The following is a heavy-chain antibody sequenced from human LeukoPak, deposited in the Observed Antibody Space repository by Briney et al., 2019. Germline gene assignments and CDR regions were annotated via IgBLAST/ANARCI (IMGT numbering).Heavy chain of an antibody. D-gene: IGHD3-10*01. CDR3: AKGSITMVRGKGSYFDY. CDR1: GFTFDDYA. Sequence: GRSLRLSCAASGFTFDDYAMHWVRQAPGKGLEWVSGISWNSGSIGYADSVKGRFTISRDNAKNSLYLQMNGLRAEDTALYYCAKGSITMVRGKGSYFDYWGQGTLVTVSS. CDR2: ISWNSGSI. J-gene: IGHJ4*02. V-gene: IGHV3-9*01.